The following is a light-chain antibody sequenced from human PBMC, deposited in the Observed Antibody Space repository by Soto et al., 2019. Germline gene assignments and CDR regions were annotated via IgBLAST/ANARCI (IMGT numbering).Light chain of an antibody. CDR2: EVT. Sequence: QSALTQPPSASGSPGQSVTISCTGASSDVGGYTYVSWYQQHPGKAPKLMIYEVTKRPSGVPNRFSGSKSGNTASLTVSGLQAEDEADYYCSSYTGGNVVFGGGTQLTVL. CDR3: SSYTGGNVV. J-gene: IGLJ7*01. CDR1: SSDVGGYTY. V-gene: IGLV2-8*01.